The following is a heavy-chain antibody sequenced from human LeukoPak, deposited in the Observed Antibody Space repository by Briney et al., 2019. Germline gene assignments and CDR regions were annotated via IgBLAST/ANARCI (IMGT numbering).Heavy chain of an antibody. CDR2: IYSSGST. CDR1: GGSVNSASYS. J-gene: IGHJ3*01. Sequence: SETLFLTCSVSGGSVNSASYSWTWIRQPAGKGLEWIGRIYSSGSTNYNPSLQSRVTISIDMSKNQFSLELRSVTAADTAVYYCTRGWSAGGAFDVWGQGTLVTVSS. V-gene: IGHV4-61*02. D-gene: IGHD6-19*01. CDR3: TRGWSAGGAFDV.